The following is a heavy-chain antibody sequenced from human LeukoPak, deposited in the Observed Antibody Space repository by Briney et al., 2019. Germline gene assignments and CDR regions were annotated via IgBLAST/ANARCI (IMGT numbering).Heavy chain of an antibody. CDR3: VRGNYDNRGYSNAFDI. CDR2: IYYNGNT. CDR1: GASISSSY. D-gene: IGHD2-15*01. J-gene: IGHJ3*02. V-gene: IGHV4-59*01. Sequence: PSGTLSLTCIVSGASISSSYWSWVRQPPGKRLEWIGFIYYNGNTNSNPSFKSRVTISADTSKNQFSLKLSSVTAADTAVYYCVRGNYDNRGYSNAFDIWGQGAMVTVSS.